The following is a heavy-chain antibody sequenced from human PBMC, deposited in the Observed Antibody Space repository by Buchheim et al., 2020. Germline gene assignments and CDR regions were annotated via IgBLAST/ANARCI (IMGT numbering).Heavy chain of an antibody. CDR2: ISYDGSNK. Sequence: QVQLVESGGGVVQPGRSLRLSCAASGFTFSSYAMHWVRQAPGKGLEWVAVISYDGSNKYYADSVKGRFTISRDNSKKTLYLQMNSLRAEDTAVYYCARVHPYSSSSDYWGQGTL. CDR1: GFTFSSYA. D-gene: IGHD6-6*01. J-gene: IGHJ4*02. V-gene: IGHV3-30*04. CDR3: ARVHPYSSSSDY.